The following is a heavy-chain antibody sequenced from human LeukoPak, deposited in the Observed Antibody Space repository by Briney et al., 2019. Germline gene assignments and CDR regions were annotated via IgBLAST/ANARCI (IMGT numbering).Heavy chain of an antibody. J-gene: IGHJ4*02. Sequence: PSETLSLTCTVSGGSISSSSYWWGWIRQPPGKGLEWIGSIYYSGSTCYNPSLKSRVTISVDTSKNQFSLKLSSVTAADTAVYYCASPLGYCSSTNCYGDYWGQGTLVTVSS. V-gene: IGHV4-39*01. D-gene: IGHD2-2*01. CDR2: IYYSGST. CDR3: ASPLGYCSSTNCYGDY. CDR1: GGSISSSSYW.